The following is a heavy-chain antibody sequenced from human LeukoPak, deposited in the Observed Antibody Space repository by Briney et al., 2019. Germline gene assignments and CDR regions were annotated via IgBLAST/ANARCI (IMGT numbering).Heavy chain of an antibody. Sequence: GGSLRLSCAASGFTFSSDWMSWVRQAPGKGLEGVANIKQDGSEKYYVDSVKGRFTISRDNAKNSLYLQMNSLRAEDTAVYYCARDREYGATTGFDYWGPGTLVTVSS. CDR3: ARDREYGATTGFDY. CDR2: IKQDGSEK. CDR1: GFTFSSDW. V-gene: IGHV3-7*01. J-gene: IGHJ4*02. D-gene: IGHD1-26*01.